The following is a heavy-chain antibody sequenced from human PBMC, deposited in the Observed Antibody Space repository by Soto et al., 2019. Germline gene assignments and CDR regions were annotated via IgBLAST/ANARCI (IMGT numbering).Heavy chain of an antibody. CDR3: ARVVGATICGVVIITDYYGMDV. J-gene: IGHJ6*01. CDR1: GYTFTSYY. D-gene: IGHD3-3*01. Sequence: ASVKVSCKASGYTFTSYYMHWVRQAPGQGLEWMGIINPSGGSTSYAQKFQGRVTMTRDTSTSTVYMELSSLRSEDTAVYYCARVVGATICGVVIITDYYGMDVWGQGTTVTVSS. V-gene: IGHV1-46*01. CDR2: INPSGGST.